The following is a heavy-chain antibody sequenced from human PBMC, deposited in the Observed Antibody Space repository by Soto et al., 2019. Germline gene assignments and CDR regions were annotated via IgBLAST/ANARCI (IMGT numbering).Heavy chain of an antibody. V-gene: IGHV3-7*01. CDR2: IKQDGSEK. CDR3: ARAQPEYCNDY. J-gene: IGHJ4*02. D-gene: IGHD2-15*01. CDR1: GFTFSSYW. Sequence: GGSLRLSCAASGFTFSSYWMSWVHQAPGKGLEWVANIKQDGSEKYYVDSVKGRFTISRDNAKNSLYLQMNSLRAEDTAVYYCARAQPEYCNDYWGQGTLVTVSS.